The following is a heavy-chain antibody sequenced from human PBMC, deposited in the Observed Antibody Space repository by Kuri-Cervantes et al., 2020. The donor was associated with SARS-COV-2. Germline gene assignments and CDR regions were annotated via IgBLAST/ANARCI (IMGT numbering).Heavy chain of an antibody. D-gene: IGHD3-10*01. Sequence: GESLKISCAASGFTFSGYSMNWIRQAPGKGLEWVASIDSSSYYIYHADSVKGRLAISRDNAKTSLYLQMNSLKPEDTAVYYCARDPPLYGSGSHNWFDPWGQGTLVTVSS. CDR2: IDSSSYYI. J-gene: IGHJ5*02. CDR1: GFTFSGYS. V-gene: IGHV3-21*01. CDR3: ARDPPLYGSGSHNWFDP.